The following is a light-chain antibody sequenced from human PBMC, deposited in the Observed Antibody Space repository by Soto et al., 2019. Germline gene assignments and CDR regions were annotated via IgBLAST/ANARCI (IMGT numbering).Light chain of an antibody. CDR2: DAS. J-gene: IGKJ5*01. Sequence: EFVSTQSPRTLSLSPAARATRSCMASPTGRNIYLAWYQQRPGQAPRLLIYDASSRATGIPDRCSGGGSGTDFTLTISRLEPVDFAVYFCQQRTDGITFGQGTRLEI. CDR1: PTGRNIY. CDR3: QQRTDGIT. V-gene: IGKV3D-20*02.